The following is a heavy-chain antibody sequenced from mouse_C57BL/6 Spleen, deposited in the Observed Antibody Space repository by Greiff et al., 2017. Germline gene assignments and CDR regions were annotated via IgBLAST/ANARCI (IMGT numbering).Heavy chain of an antibody. CDR1: GYSITSGYY. D-gene: IGHD2-5*01. J-gene: IGHJ4*01. V-gene: IGHV3-6*01. Sequence: EVKLQESGPGLVKPSQSLSLTCSVTGYSITSGYYWNWIRQFPGNKLEWMGYISYDGSNNYNPSLKNRISITRDTSKNQFFLKLNSVTTEDTATYYCAYSNYVEGAMDYWGQGTSVTVSS. CDR2: ISYDGSN. CDR3: AYSNYVEGAMDY.